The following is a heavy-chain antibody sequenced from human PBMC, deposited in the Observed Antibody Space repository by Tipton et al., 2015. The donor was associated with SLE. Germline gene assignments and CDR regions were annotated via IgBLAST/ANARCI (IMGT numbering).Heavy chain of an antibody. CDR3: ARVNVVVPAAPSAGYFQH. V-gene: IGHV4-39*07. CDR1: GGSISSSSYY. CDR2: IYYSGST. Sequence: LRLSCTVSGGSISSSSYYWGWIRQPPGKGLEWIGSIYYSGSTYYNPSLKSRVTISVDTSKNQFSLELSSVTAADTAVYYWARVNVVVPAAPSAGYFQHWGQGTLVTVSS. J-gene: IGHJ1*01. D-gene: IGHD2-2*01.